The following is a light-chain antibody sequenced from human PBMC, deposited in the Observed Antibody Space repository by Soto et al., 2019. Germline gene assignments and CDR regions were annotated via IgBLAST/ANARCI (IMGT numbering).Light chain of an antibody. CDR2: DTS. V-gene: IGKV3-20*01. CDR3: QQSGSSPRT. Sequence: EIALTQSPGTLSLSPGERATLSCRASQSVSNVYLAWYQQKPGQAPRLLIYDTSNRATGIPDRFSGSGSGTDVTLTISRLEPEDFAVYYCQQSGSSPRTFGQGTKLEIK. CDR1: QSVSNVY. J-gene: IGKJ2*01.